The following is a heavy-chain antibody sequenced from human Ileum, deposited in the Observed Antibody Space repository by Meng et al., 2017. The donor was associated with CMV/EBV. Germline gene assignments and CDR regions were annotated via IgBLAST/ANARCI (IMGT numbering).Heavy chain of an antibody. J-gene: IGHJ3*02. CDR1: GFSVSSNY. V-gene: IGHV3-53*01. Sequence: GESLKISCAASGFSVSSNYMRWVRQAPGKGLEWVSITFSSGSTYYGDSVKGRFTVSRDNSKNTQYLQMNSLRADDTAVYYCARRAPVTTGAFDMWGQGRMVTVSS. D-gene: IGHD1-14*01. CDR2: TFSSGST. CDR3: ARRAPVTTGAFDM.